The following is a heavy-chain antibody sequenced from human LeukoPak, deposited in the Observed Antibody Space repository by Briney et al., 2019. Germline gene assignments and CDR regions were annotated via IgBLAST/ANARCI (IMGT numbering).Heavy chain of an antibody. D-gene: IGHD3-9*01. V-gene: IGHV3-11*04. CDR3: ARGAYDILTGYYRWWYFDL. CDR2: ISSSGSTI. CDR1: GFTFDDYG. Sequence: GGSLRLSCAASGFTFDDYGMSWIRQAPGKGLEWVSYISSSGSTIYYADSVKGRFTISRDNAKNSLYLQMNSLRAEDTAVYYCARGAYDILTGYYRWWYFDLWGRGTLVTVSS. J-gene: IGHJ2*01.